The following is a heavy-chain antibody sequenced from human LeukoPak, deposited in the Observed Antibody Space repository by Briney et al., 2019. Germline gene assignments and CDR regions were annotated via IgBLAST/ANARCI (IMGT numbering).Heavy chain of an antibody. J-gene: IGHJ4*02. CDR3: ARDRPYTGGWRGFDY. Sequence: SVKVSCKASGGTFSRYAISWVRQAPGQGLEWMGGIIPMFGIANCAQKFQGRVTITADESTSTAYMELSSLRSEDTAVYYCARDRPYTGGWRGFDYWGQGTLVTVSS. CDR1: GGTFSRYA. CDR2: IIPMFGIA. V-gene: IGHV1-69*01. D-gene: IGHD6-19*01.